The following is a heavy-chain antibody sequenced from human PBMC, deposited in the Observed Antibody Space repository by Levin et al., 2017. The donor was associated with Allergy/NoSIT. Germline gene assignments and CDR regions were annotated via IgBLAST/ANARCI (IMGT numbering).Heavy chain of an antibody. V-gene: IGHV3-53*01. CDR3: STAAVVLFTVFLFVF. J-gene: IGHJ4*02. Sequence: GGSLRLSCEASGFTVSNDHMSWVRQAPGKGLEWVSVIYSGGSTYYAESVKGRFTISRDSSKNTLYLQLDSLSTEDTAVYYCSTAAVVLFTVFLFVFWGQGTLVTVST. CDR1: GFTVSNDH. CDR2: IYSGGST. D-gene: IGHD4-17*01.